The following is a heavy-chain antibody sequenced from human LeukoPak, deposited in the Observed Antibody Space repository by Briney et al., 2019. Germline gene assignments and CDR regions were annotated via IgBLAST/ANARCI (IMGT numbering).Heavy chain of an antibody. CDR2: IYYSGST. V-gene: IGHV4-61*01. CDR1: GGSVSSGSYY. D-gene: IGHD1-20*01. J-gene: IGHJ4*02. Sequence: SSETLSLTCTVSGGSVSSGSYYWSWIWQPPGKGLEWIGYIYYSGSTNYNPSLKSRVTISVDTSKNQFSLKLSSVTAADTAVYYCAREEVSYNWNYFDYWGQGTLVTVSS. CDR3: AREEVSYNWNYFDY.